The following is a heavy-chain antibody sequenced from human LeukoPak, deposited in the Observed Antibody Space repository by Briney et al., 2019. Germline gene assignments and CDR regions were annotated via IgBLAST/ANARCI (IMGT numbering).Heavy chain of an antibody. J-gene: IGHJ4*02. CDR3: AKDLVVFSDGTYFDY. V-gene: IGHV3-30*18. CDR2: ISYDRSNK. CDR1: GFTFSSYG. Sequence: GGSLRLSCAASGFTFSSYGMHWVRQAPGKGLEWVAVISYDRSNKYYADSVKGRFTISRDNSKNTLYLQMNSLRAEDTAVYYCAKDLVVFSDGTYFDYWGQGTLVTISS. D-gene: IGHD2-15*01.